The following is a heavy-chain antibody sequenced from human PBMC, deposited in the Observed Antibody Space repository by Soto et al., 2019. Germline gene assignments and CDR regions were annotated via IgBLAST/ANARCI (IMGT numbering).Heavy chain of an antibody. CDR1: GDSVDQRNYY. CDR3: ARDKGYHDFWSAPHFYSCLDV. J-gene: IGHJ6*02. V-gene: IGHV4-31*03. D-gene: IGHD3-3*01. CDR2: IYYNGIT. Sequence: PSETLSLTCSVSGDSVDQRNYYWTWIRQRPGKGLEWLGNIYYNGITFYNSSLKSRLTIAIDTSKNQFSLKVTSVTAADTAMYFCARDKGYHDFWSAPHFYSCLDVWGQGPTVTVSS.